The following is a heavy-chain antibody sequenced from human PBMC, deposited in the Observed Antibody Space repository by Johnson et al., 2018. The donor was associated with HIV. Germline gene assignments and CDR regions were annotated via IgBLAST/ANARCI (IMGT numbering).Heavy chain of an antibody. J-gene: IGHJ3*02. Sequence: VQLVESGGGVVQPGRSLRLSCAASGFTFSSYAMHWVRQAPGKGLEWVAVISHDGSNDYCADSVKGRFTISRDNSKNTLYLQMNSLRAEDTAVYYCARLERLGGLSRVLDMWGQGTMVTVSS. D-gene: IGHD6-19*01. CDR1: GFTFSSYA. CDR3: ARLERLGGLSRVLDM. CDR2: ISHDGSND. V-gene: IGHV3-30*04.